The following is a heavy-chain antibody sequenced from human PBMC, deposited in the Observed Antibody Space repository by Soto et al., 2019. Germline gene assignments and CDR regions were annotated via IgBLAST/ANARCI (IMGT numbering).Heavy chain of an antibody. V-gene: IGHV1-69*06. CDR1: GGTFTNYG. D-gene: IGHD5-18*01. CDR2: IVPLSDTS. Sequence: QVQLVQSGAEVKKPGSSVKVSCKASGGTFTNYGFSWVRQAPGQGREWMGGIVPLSDTSNYAQKFQGRVTITADKSTSTAYLELSSLRSEDSAVYFCARGIRGYSYGPYDFWGQGTLVTVSS. J-gene: IGHJ4*02. CDR3: ARGIRGYSYGPYDF.